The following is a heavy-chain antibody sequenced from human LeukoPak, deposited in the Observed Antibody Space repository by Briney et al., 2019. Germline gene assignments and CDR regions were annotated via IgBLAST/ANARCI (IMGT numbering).Heavy chain of an antibody. Sequence: GGSLRLSCAASGFTFSSYWMSWVRQAPGKGLEWVSVIYSGGSTYYADSVKGRFTISRDNSKNTLYLQMNSLRAEDTAVYYCARGCSSTSCPIVYWGQGTLVTVSS. CDR1: GFTFSSYW. CDR3: ARGCSSTSCPIVY. J-gene: IGHJ4*02. CDR2: IYSGGST. D-gene: IGHD2-2*01. V-gene: IGHV3-66*02.